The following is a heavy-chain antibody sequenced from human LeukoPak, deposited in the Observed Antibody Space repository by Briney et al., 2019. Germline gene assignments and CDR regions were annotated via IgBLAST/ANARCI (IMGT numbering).Heavy chain of an antibody. V-gene: IGHV3-23*01. J-gene: IGHJ3*02. CDR3: AKDKSGGWELLRDHDAFDI. CDR1: GSTFSNYA. CDR2: ISGSGAST. D-gene: IGHD1-26*01. Sequence: QPGGSLRLSCAASGSTFSNYAMSWVRQAPGKGLEWVSSISGSGASTYYADSVKGRFTISRHNSKNTLYLQMNSLRAEDTALYYCAKDKSGGWELLRDHDAFDIWGQGTMVTVSS.